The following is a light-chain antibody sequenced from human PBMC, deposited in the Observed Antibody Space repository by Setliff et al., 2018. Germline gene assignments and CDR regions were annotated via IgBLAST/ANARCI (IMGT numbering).Light chain of an antibody. CDR3: CSYAGISTL. Sequence: QSALTRPASVSGSPGQPITISCTGTSSDVGDYNYVSWYQHHPGKAPKLMIYDVSKRPSGVSSRFSGSKSGNTASLTISGLQAADEADYYCCSYAGISTLFGGGTKVTVL. J-gene: IGLJ2*01. CDR1: SSDVGDYNY. V-gene: IGLV2-23*02. CDR2: DVS.